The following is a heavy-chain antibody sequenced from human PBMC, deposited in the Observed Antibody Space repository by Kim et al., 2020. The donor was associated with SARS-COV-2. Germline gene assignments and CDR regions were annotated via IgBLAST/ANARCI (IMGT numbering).Heavy chain of an antibody. D-gene: IGHD5-12*01. CDR3: ARDGQSVAPYAMDV. CDR2: MWYDGSRK. J-gene: IGHJ6*02. CDR1: GFSFSSHA. Sequence: GGSLRLSCAASGFSFSSHAIHWVRQAPGKGLEWVAYMWYDGSRKEYADSVKGRFSISRDNSKNTLFLEVNSLRTEDTAVYYCARDGQSVAPYAMDVWGQGTTVTVSS. V-gene: IGHV3-33*01.